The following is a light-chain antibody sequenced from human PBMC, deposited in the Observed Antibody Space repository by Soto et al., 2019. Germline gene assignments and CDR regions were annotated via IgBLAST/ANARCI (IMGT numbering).Light chain of an antibody. CDR1: SSDVGGYDL. J-gene: IGLJ3*02. Sequence: QSALTQPASVSGSPGQSITISCTGTSSDVGGYDLVSWYQQHPGKAPKLIISEANKRPSGVSNRFSGSKSGNTASLTISGLRAEDEADYYCCSYAGDSTWVFGGGTKVTVL. CDR3: CSYAGDSTWV. CDR2: EAN. V-gene: IGLV2-23*01.